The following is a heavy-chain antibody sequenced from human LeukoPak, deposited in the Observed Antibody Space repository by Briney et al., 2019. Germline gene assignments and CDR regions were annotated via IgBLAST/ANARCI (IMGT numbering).Heavy chain of an antibody. J-gene: IGHJ3*02. V-gene: IGHV4-31*03. D-gene: IGHD1-26*01. CDR1: GGSISSGGYY. CDR3: ARRGAHYAFDI. CDR2: IYYSGST. Sequence: PSETLSLTCTVSGGSISSGGYYWSWIRQHPGKGLEWIGYIYYSGSTYYNPSLKSRVTISVDTSKNQFSLKLSSVTAADTAVYYCARRGAHYAFDIWGQGTMVTVSS.